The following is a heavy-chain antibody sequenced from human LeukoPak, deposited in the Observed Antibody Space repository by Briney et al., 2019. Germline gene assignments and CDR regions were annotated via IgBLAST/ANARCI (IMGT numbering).Heavy chain of an antibody. CDR3: ARAPGYSSSSGGLDP. Sequence: PSETLSLTCTVSGASIISANYYWNWIRQPPGKGLEWIGEINHSGSTNYNPSLKSRVTISVDTSKNQFSLKLSSVTAADTAVYYCARAPGYSSSSGGLDPWGQGTLVTVSS. D-gene: IGHD6-6*01. CDR2: INHSGST. CDR1: GASIISANYY. J-gene: IGHJ5*02. V-gene: IGHV4-39*07.